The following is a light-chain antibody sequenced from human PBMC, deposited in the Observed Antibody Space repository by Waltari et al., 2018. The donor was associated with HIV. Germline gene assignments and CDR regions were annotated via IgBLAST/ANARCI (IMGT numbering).Light chain of an antibody. CDR1: TSNVGTHF. V-gene: IGLV1-51*01. CDR3: ATWDSSLNGVL. Sequence: QSVLPHPLPVSATPGQKVTISCSGRTSNVGTHFVSWYHRIPGTRPKLLIYNNNERPSGIPARFSGSKSGTSATLGITGLQTGDEADYYCATWDSSLNGVLFGGGTKLTAL. CDR2: NNN. J-gene: IGLJ2*01.